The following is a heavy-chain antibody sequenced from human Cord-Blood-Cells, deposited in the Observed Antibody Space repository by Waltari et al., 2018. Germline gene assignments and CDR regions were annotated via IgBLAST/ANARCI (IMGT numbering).Heavy chain of an antibody. CDR1: GGSVSSGSYY. CDR3: ARELGGSGSYFDY. CDR2: IYYSGGT. V-gene: IGHV4-61*01. D-gene: IGHD3-10*01. J-gene: IGHJ4*02. Sequence: QVQLQESGPGLVKPSETLSLTCTVSGGSVSSGSYYWSWIRQPPGKGLEWIGYIYYSGGTNYNPSLKSRVTISVDTSKKQFSLKLSSVTAADTAVYYCARELGGSGSYFDYWGQGTLVTVSS.